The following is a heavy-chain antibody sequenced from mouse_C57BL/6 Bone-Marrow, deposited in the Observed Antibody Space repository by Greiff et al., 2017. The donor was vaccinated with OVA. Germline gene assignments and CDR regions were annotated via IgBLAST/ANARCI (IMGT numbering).Heavy chain of an antibody. CDR2: INPNNGGT. CDR1: GYTFTDYY. D-gene: IGHD1-1*01. Sequence: EVQLQQSGPELVKPGASVKISCKASGYTFTDYYMNWVKQSHGKSLEWIGDINPNNGGTSYNQKFKGKATLTVDKSSSTAYMELRSLTSEDSAVYYCAIQGSYNFDYWGQGTTLTVSA. J-gene: IGHJ2*01. V-gene: IGHV1-26*01. CDR3: AIQGSYNFDY.